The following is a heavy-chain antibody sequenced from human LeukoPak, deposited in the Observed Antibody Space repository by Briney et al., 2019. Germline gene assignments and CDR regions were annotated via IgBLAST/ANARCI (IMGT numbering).Heavy chain of an antibody. CDR3: ARHRSSFGAVDY. Sequence: SQTLSLTCAISGDSVSSNSAAWNWIRQSPWRGFEWLGRTYYRSKWYNEYAVSVKSRITISPDTSKNQFSPQLNSVTPEDTAVYYCARHRSSFGAVDYWGQGILVTVSS. CDR2: TYYRSKWYN. CDR1: GDSVSSNSAA. J-gene: IGHJ4*02. D-gene: IGHD6-13*01. V-gene: IGHV6-1*01.